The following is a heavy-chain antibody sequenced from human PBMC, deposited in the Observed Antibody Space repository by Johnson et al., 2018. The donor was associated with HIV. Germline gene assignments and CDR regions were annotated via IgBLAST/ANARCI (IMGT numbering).Heavy chain of an antibody. Sequence: VRLVESGGGLVQPGGSLRLSCAASGFTFSSYAMSWVRQAPGKGLEWVSAISGSGGSTYYADSVKGRFTISRDNSKNTLYLHMNSLRAEDTAGYYCAKDLYYDSSGAGAFDIWGQGTMVTVSS. CDR2: ISGSGGST. J-gene: IGHJ3*02. CDR1: GFTFSSYA. V-gene: IGHV3-23*04. CDR3: AKDLYYDSSGAGAFDI. D-gene: IGHD3-22*01.